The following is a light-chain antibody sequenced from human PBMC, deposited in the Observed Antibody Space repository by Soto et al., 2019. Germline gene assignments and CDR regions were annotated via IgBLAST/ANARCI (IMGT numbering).Light chain of an antibody. CDR1: QSVSSY. V-gene: IGKV3-11*01. Sequence: EIVLTQSPATLSLSPGERATLSCRASQSVSSYLAWYQQKPGQAPRLLIYDASNRATGIPARFSGSGSGTDFTLPISSLEPEDFAVYYCQQRGNWPRTFGQGTKLEIK. CDR2: DAS. J-gene: IGKJ2*01. CDR3: QQRGNWPRT.